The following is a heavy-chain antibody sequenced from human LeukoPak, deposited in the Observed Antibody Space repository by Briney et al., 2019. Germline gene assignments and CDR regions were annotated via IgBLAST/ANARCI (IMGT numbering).Heavy chain of an antibody. J-gene: IGHJ4*02. Sequence: GGSLRLSCAASGFTFSTYTMYWVRQPPGKGLEWVSIIGGSGGDIHYADSVKGRFTISRDNSKNTLYLQMNSLRAEDTAVYYCARGRPYFDYWGQGTLVTVSS. CDR1: GFTFSTYT. CDR2: IGGSGGDI. CDR3: ARGRPYFDY. V-gene: IGHV3-23*01.